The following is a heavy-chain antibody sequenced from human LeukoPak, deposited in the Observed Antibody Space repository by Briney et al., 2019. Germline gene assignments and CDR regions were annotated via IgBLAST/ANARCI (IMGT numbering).Heavy chain of an antibody. V-gene: IGHV1-69*13. J-gene: IGHJ4*02. CDR3: ARDSPGYYDSSCETRPFDY. CDR1: GGTFSSYA. CDR2: IIPIFGTA. Sequence: ASVKVSCKASGGTFSSYAISWVRQAPGHGLEWMGGIIPIFGTANYAQKFQGRVTNTADESTSTAYMELSSLRSEDTAVYYCARDSPGYYDSSCETRPFDYWGEGTLVTVSS. D-gene: IGHD3-22*01.